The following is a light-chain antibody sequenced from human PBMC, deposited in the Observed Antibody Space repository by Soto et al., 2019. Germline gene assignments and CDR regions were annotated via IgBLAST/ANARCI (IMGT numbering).Light chain of an antibody. V-gene: IGKV3-15*01. Sequence: EIVMTQSPATLSVSPGERATLSCRASQSISSNLAWYQQKPGQAPRLLIYATSTRATGIPARFSGSGSGTAFTLTISSLQSEDFAVYYCQQYYNWLGTSGQGTKVEIK. CDR3: QQYYNWLGT. CDR2: ATS. J-gene: IGKJ1*01. CDR1: QSISSN.